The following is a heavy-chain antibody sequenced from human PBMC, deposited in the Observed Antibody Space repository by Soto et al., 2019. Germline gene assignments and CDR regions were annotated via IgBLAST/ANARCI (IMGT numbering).Heavy chain of an antibody. CDR3: ARVTSGSYYYYFDY. D-gene: IGHD1-26*01. Sequence: SETLSLTCTVSGGSISSYYWSWIRQPPGKGLEWIGYIYYSGSTNYNPSLKSRVTISVDTSKNQFSLKLSSVTAADTAVYYCARVTSGSYYYYFDYWGQGTLVTVSS. V-gene: IGHV4-59*01. CDR1: GGSISSYY. J-gene: IGHJ4*02. CDR2: IYYSGST.